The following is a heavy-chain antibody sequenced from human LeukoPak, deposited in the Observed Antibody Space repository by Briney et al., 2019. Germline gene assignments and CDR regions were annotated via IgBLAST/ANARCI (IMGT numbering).Heavy chain of an antibody. CDR1: GGSISSGGYY. CDR2: IYYSGST. Sequence: SQTLSLTCTVSGGSISSGGYYWSWIRQHPGKGLEWIGYIYYSGSTYYNPSLKSRVTISADTSKNQFSLKLSSVTAADTAVYYCARGEVPAALPFDYWGQGTLVTVSS. D-gene: IGHD2-2*02. V-gene: IGHV4-31*03. CDR3: ARGEVPAALPFDY. J-gene: IGHJ4*02.